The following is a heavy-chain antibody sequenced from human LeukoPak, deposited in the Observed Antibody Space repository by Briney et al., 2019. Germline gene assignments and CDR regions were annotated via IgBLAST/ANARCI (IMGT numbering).Heavy chain of an antibody. CDR3: ARGGYRDGDVE. CDR1: GGSISSGSYY. D-gene: IGHD5-18*01. CDR2: VYTSGST. V-gene: IGHV4-61*02. Sequence: PSETLPLTCTVSGGSISSGSYYWSWIRQPAGKGLEWIGRVYTSGSTNYNPSLKSRVTISIDTSKNQFSLNLSSVTAADTAFYYCARGGYRDGDVEWGQGTLVTVSS. J-gene: IGHJ4*02.